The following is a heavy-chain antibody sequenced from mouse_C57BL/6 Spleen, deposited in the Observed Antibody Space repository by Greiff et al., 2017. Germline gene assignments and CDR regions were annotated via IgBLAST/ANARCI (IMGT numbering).Heavy chain of an antibody. J-gene: IGHJ2*01. CDR1: GYTFTSYW. Sequence: QVQLQQPGAELVKPGASVKLSCKASGYTFTSYWMHWVKQRPGQGLEWIGMIHPNSGSTNYNEKFKSKATLTVDKAASTAYMQLSSLTSEDAAVYYCRTNSNLIDYWGQGTTLTVSS. CDR3: RTNSNLIDY. CDR2: IHPNSGST. D-gene: IGHD2-5*01. V-gene: IGHV1-64*01.